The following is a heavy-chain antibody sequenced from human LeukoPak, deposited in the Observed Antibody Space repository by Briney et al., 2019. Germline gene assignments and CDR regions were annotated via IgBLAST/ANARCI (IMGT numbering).Heavy chain of an antibody. CDR3: AYLVAEFNY. Sequence: ASVKVSCKASGYTFTSYDINWVRQAPGQGLEWMGIINPSGGSTSYAQKFQGRVTMTRDTSTSTVYMELSSLRSEDTAVYYCAYLVAEFNYWGQGTLVTVSS. CDR1: GYTFTSYD. CDR2: INPSGGST. D-gene: IGHD6-19*01. J-gene: IGHJ4*02. V-gene: IGHV1-46*01.